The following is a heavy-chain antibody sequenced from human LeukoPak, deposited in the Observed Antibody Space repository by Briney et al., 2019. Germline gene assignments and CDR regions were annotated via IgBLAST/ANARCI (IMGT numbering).Heavy chain of an antibody. J-gene: IGHJ4*02. CDR3: VSGNNCNY. Sequence: GGSLRLSCAASGFTFSSYNMNWVRQAPGKGLECVSYISSSSSTIYYADSVKGRFTISRDNAKNSLYLQMDSLRAEDTAVYYCVSGNNCNYWGQGTLVTVSS. CDR1: GFTFSSYN. D-gene: IGHD1-20*01. V-gene: IGHV3-48*01. CDR2: ISSSSSTI.